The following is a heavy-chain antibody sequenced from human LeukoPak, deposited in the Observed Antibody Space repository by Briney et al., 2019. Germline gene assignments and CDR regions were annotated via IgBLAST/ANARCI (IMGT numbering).Heavy chain of an antibody. CDR1: GFTFSSYS. J-gene: IGHJ4*02. Sequence: GGSLRLSCAASGFTFSSYSMNWVRQAPGKGLEWVSSISTGSDYIHYADSVKGRFTISRDNARNSLYLQMNSLRAEDTAVYYCARDAVPHRTADSHYFDYWGQGTLVTVSS. V-gene: IGHV3-21*01. CDR3: ARDAVPHRTADSHYFDY. D-gene: IGHD1-1*01. CDR2: ISTGSDYI.